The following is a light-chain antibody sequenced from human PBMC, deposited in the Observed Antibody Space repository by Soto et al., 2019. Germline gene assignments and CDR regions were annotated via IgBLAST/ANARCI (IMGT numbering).Light chain of an antibody. Sequence: DIQLTQSPSFLSASVGDRVTITCRASQGISSYLAWYQQKQGKAHNLLIHTASTLQSGVPSRFSGSGSGTDFTLTIRSLQAEDVAVYYCHQYYDTPLTFGQGTRLEIK. J-gene: IGKJ5*01. V-gene: IGKV1-9*01. CDR1: QGISSY. CDR2: TAS. CDR3: HQYYDTPLT.